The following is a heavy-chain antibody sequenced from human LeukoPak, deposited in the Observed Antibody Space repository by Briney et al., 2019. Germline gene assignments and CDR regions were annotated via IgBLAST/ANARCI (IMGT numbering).Heavy chain of an antibody. Sequence: ASVKVSCKASGYTFTSYYMHWVRQAPGQGLEWMGIINPSGGSTSYAQKFQGRVTMTRDTSTSTVYMELSSLRSEDTAVYYCARDGRTVVKGDYYYYYMDVWGKGTTVTVSS. CDR1: GYTFTSYY. J-gene: IGHJ6*03. D-gene: IGHD4-23*01. CDR2: INPSGGST. V-gene: IGHV1-46*01. CDR3: ARDGRTVVKGDYYYYYMDV.